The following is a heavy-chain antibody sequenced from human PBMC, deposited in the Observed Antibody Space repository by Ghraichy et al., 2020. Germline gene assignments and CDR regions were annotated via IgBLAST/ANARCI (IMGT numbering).Heavy chain of an antibody. Sequence: GESLNISCEASGFTLANFNFNWIHQAPGKGLEWVSSISATGVNIFYADSVKGRFIISRDNVNHSLYLQMYSLRAEDTAVYYCAAAGVDHWGQGTLVTVSS. CDR3: AAAGVDH. J-gene: IGHJ4*02. CDR2: ISATGVNI. CDR1: GFTLANFN. D-gene: IGHD6-13*01. V-gene: IGHV3-21*06.